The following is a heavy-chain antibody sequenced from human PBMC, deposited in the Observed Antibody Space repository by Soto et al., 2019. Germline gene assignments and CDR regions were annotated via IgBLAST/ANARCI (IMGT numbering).Heavy chain of an antibody. CDR1: GGTFSSYA. D-gene: IGHD3-10*01. J-gene: IGHJ4*02. Sequence: GASVKVSCKVSGGTFSSYAIRWVRQAPGQGLEWMGGIIPIFGTANYAQKFQGRVTITADESTSTAYMELSSLRSEDTAVYYFARGGVRGTLVTHLDYWGQGSLVTVSS. CDR3: ARGGVRGTLVTHLDY. CDR2: IIPIFGTA. V-gene: IGHV1-69*13.